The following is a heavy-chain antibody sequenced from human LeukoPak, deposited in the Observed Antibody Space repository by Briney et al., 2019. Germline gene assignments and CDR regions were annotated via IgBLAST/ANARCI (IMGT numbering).Heavy chain of an antibody. CDR2: ISSTSSYI. Sequence: GGSQRLSCAASGFTFSSYMNWVRQAPGKGLEWVSSISSTSSYIYYADSVKGRFTISRDNAKNSLYLQMNSLRADDTAVYYRARGQSRYFDWYLGFFDYWGQGTLVTVSS. D-gene: IGHD3-9*01. J-gene: IGHJ4*02. CDR1: GFTFSSY. CDR3: ARGQSRYFDWYLGFFDY. V-gene: IGHV3-21*01.